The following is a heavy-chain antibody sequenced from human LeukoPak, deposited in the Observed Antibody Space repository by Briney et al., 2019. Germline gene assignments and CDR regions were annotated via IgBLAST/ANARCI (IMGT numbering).Heavy chain of an antibody. V-gene: IGHV1-18*01. CDR3: ATDYGGYDYVWGSYRRDY. CDR2: ISAYNGNT. CDR1: GYTFTSYG. J-gene: IGHJ4*02. Sequence: ASVKVSCRASGYTFTSYGISWVRQAPGQGLEWMGWISAYNGNTNYAQKLQGRVTMTRDTSTSTAYMELRSLRSDDTAVYYCATDYGGYDYVWGSYRRDYWGQGTLVTVSS. D-gene: IGHD3-16*02.